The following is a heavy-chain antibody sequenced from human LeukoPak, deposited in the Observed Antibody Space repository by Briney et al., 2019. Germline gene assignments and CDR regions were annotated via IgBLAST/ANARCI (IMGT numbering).Heavy chain of an antibody. V-gene: IGHV3-21*01. CDR3: AREGYDSSGYYLDY. CDR1: CS. D-gene: IGHD3-22*01. J-gene: IGHJ4*02. Sequence: CSMNWVRQAPGKGLEWVSSISSSSSYIYYADSVKGRFTISRDNAKSSLYLQMNSLRAEDTAVYYCAREGYDSSGYYLDYWGQGTLVTVSS. CDR2: ISSSSSYI.